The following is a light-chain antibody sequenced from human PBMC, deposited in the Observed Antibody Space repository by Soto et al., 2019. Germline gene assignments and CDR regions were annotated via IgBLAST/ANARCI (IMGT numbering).Light chain of an antibody. CDR3: QAWDSSTDVV. Sequence: SYELTQPPSVSVSPGQTASITCSGDKLGDKYACWYQQKPGQSPVLVIYQDSKRPSGTPERFSGSNSGNTATLTISGIQAMDEADYYCQAWDSSTDVVFGGGTKLTVL. CDR1: KLGDKY. J-gene: IGLJ2*01. CDR2: QDS. V-gene: IGLV3-1*01.